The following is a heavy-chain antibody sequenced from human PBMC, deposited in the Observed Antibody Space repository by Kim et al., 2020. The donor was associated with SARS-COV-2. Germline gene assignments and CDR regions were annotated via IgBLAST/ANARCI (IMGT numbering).Heavy chain of an antibody. J-gene: IGHJ4*02. CDR2: IYYSGST. CDR3: ARESMVRGVTQFDY. V-gene: IGHV4-31*03. D-gene: IGHD3-10*01. Sequence: SETLSLTCTVSGGSISSGGYYWSWIRQHPGKGLEWIGYIYYSGSTYYNPSLKSRVTISVDTSKNQFSLKLSSVTAADTAVYYCARESMVRGVTQFDYWGQGTLVTVSS. CDR1: GGSISSGGYY.